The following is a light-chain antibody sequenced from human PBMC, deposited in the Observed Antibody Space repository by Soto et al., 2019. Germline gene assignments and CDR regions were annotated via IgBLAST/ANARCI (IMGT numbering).Light chain of an antibody. V-gene: IGKV1-39*01. CDR1: QSISNY. CDR3: QQSYSIPLT. CDR2: AAS. Sequence: DIQMTQSPSSLSASVGDRVTITCRASQSISNYLNWYQQKPGKAPKFLIYAASRLQSGVPSRFSGSGSGTDFTLTISSLQPEDFATYYCQQSYSIPLTFGGGTKVEIK. J-gene: IGKJ4*01.